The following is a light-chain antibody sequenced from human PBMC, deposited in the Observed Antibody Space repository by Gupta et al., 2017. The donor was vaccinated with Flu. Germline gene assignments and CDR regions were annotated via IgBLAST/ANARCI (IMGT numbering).Light chain of an antibody. Sequence: PCTLSASVDDRVTITCRANQTISRWLAWYQHKPGKAPNLLIYKGSSLESGVPSRFSGSGSGTEFTLTISILQPDDFATYYCQQDNSYPYTFGQGTKLDIK. CDR3: QQDNSYPYT. CDR2: KGS. CDR1: QTISRW. V-gene: IGKV1-5*03. J-gene: IGKJ2*01.